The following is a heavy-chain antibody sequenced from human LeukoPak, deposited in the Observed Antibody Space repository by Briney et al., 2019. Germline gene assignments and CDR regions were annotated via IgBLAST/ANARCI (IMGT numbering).Heavy chain of an antibody. J-gene: IGHJ4*02. CDR2: IYSSGNT. Sequence: PSETLSLTCAVSGASISSSNYSWGWVRQSRGKGLEWIGNIYSSGNTYYNASLKSRVTMYIDTSKNQFSLKLSSVTAADTAVYYCARASKWELLFDYWGQGTLVTVSS. CDR1: GASISSSNYS. D-gene: IGHD1-26*01. CDR3: ARASKWELLFDY. V-gene: IGHV4-39*07.